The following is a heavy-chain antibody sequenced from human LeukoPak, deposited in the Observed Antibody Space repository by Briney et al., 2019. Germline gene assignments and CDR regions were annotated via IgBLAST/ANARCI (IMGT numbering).Heavy chain of an antibody. CDR2: ISAYNGNT. Sequence: ASVKVSCKASGYTFTSYGISWVRQAPGQGLEWMGWISAYNGNTNYAQKLQGRVTMTTDTSTSTAYMELRSLRSDDTAVYYCARTKAPQDIVVVPAAMPQGFDYRGQGTLVTVSS. D-gene: IGHD2-2*01. CDR1: GYTFTSYG. V-gene: IGHV1-18*01. J-gene: IGHJ4*02. CDR3: ARTKAPQDIVVVPAAMPQGFDY.